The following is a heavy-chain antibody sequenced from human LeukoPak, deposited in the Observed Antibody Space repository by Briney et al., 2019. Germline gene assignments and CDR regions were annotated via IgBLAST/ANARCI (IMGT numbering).Heavy chain of an antibody. J-gene: IGHJ4*02. CDR3: AREGVVGATLGDFDY. V-gene: IGHV4-38-2*02. Sequence: SETLSLTCTVSGYSISSGYYWGWIRQPPGKGLEWIGSIYHSGSTYYNPSLKSRVTISVDTSKNQFSLKLSSVTAADTAVYYCAREGVVGATLGDFDYWGQGTLVTVSS. CDR2: IYHSGST. D-gene: IGHD1-26*01. CDR1: GYSISSGYY.